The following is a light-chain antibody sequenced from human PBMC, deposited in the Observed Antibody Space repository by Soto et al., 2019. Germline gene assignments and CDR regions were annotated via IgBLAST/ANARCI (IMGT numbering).Light chain of an antibody. CDR1: QGISHY. V-gene: IGKV1-17*03. J-gene: IGKJ4*01. CDR2: GAS. CDR3: LQHNTYPLT. Sequence: DIQMTQSPSAVSASVGERVTITCRASQGISHYLAWYQQRPGRVPKRLIYGASTLESGVPSRFSGSGSGTEFTLTISILQPEDFGTYYCLQHNTYPLTFGGGTKVE.